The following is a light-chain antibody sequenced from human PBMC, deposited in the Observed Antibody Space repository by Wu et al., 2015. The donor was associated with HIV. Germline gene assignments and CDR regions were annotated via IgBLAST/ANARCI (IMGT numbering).Light chain of an antibody. CDR1: QSVSSN. J-gene: IGKJ1*01. CDR2: GAS. CDR3: QQYNSPRP. Sequence: EIVMTQSPATLSVSPGERATLSCRASQSVSSNLAWYQQKPGQAPRLLIYGASTRATGIPARFSGSGSGTEFTLTISSLQPDDFATYYCQQYNSPRPFGQGTKVEIK. V-gene: IGKV3-15*01.